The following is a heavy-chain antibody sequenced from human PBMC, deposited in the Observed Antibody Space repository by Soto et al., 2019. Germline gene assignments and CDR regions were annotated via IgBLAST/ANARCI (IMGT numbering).Heavy chain of an antibody. CDR2: INPNSGGT. J-gene: IGHJ5*02. CDR1: GYTFTGYY. CDR3: GLVGIDNWFDP. V-gene: IGHV1-2*02. D-gene: IGHD6-19*01. Sequence: VASVKVSCKASGYTFTGYYMHWVRQAPGQGLEWLGWINPNSGGTNYAQKFQGRVTMTRDTSISTAYMELSRLRYDDTAVYYCGLVGIDNWFDPWGQGTLVTVSS.